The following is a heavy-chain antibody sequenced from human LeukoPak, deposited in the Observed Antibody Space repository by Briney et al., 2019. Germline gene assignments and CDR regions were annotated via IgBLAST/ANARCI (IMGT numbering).Heavy chain of an antibody. J-gene: IGHJ4*02. CDR3: AVTYYYDSSGYYPYYFDY. CDR1: GSSFTNYW. CDR2: IYPGDSNT. D-gene: IGHD3-22*01. V-gene: IGHV5-51*01. Sequence: GESLKISCKGSGSSFTNYWIGWVRQMPGKGLEWMGIIYPGDSNTRYSLSFQGQVTISADKSISTAYLQRSSLKASDTAMYYCAVTYYYDSSGYYPYYFDYWGQGTLVTVSS.